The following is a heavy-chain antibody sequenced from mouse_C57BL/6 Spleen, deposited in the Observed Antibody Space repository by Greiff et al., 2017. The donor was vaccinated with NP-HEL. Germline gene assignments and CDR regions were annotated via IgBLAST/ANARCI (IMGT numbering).Heavy chain of an antibody. CDR3: ARREDGKNAMDY. CDR2: INPSNGGT. J-gene: IGHJ4*01. D-gene: IGHD1-1*01. Sequence: QVHVKQSGTELVKPGASVKLSCKASGYTFTSYWMHWVKQRPGQGLEWIGNINPSNGGTNYNEKFKSKATLTVDKSSSTAYMQLSSLTSEDSAVYYCARREDGKNAMDYWGQGTSVTVSS. V-gene: IGHV1-53*01. CDR1: GYTFTSYW.